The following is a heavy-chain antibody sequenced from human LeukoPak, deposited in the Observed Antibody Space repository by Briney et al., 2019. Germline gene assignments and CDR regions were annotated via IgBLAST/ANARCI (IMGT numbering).Heavy chain of an antibody. D-gene: IGHD5-18*01. CDR1: GFTFSSYA. V-gene: IGHV3-64D*06. J-gene: IGHJ4*02. CDR3: VSGGYSYGNNFDY. CDR2: ISSNGGST. Sequence: GGSLRLSWSASGFTFSSYAMHWVRQAPGKGLEYVSAISSNGGSTYYADSVKGRFTISRDNSKNTLYLQMSSLRAEDTAVYYCVSGGYSYGNNFDYWGQGTLVTVSS.